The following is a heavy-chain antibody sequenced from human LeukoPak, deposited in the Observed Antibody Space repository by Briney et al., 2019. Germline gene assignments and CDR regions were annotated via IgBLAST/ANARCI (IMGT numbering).Heavy chain of an antibody. V-gene: IGHV4-4*07. J-gene: IGHJ4*02. CDR1: GYSISSGYY. CDR2: IYTSGTT. D-gene: IGHD4-17*01. Sequence: SETLSLTCTVSGYSISSGYYWGWIRQPAGKGLEWIGRIYTSGTTHYNPSLKSRVTMSVDTSKNQFSLKLSSVTAADTAVYYCARLSTVTTSFDYWGQGTLVTVSS. CDR3: ARLSTVTTSFDY.